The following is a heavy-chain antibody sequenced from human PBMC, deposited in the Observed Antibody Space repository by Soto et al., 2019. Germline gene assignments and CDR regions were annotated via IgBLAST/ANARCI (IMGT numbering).Heavy chain of an antibody. CDR2: ISSSFISI. CDR3: ARGSGTCWVANGREYFGY. Sequence: HVQLVQSGGGLVKPGGSLRLSCEVSGFPFSNYYMSWIRQAPGKVREWLADISSSFISIHYADSVKGRFSISRDNAHNSLLLEMSRLRAEDSDSYYWARGSGTCWVANGREYFGYCGQGTLVTVSS. CDR1: GFPFSNYY. V-gene: IGHV3-11*01. D-gene: IGHD3-10*01. J-gene: IGHJ4*02.